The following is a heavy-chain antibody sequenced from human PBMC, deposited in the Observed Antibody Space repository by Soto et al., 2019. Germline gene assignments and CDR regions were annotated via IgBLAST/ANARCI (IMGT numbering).Heavy chain of an antibody. Sequence: LXLTCTVSIDSISRFSWSWIRQAAGKGLEWIGRVYVNADTKYAPSLRSRLNISVDTSKNQFSLRLTSVTAADTAVYFCAREARGDFSGIFDYWGRGTLVTGSS. CDR1: IDSISRFS. D-gene: IGHD2-21*02. CDR3: AREARGDFSGIFDY. V-gene: IGHV4-4*07. J-gene: IGHJ4*02. CDR2: VYVNADT.